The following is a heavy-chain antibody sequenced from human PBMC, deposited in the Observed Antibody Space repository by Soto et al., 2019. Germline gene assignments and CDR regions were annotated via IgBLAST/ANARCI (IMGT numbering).Heavy chain of an antibody. Sequence: EVQLLESGGGLVQHGGSLRLSCAASGFTFSSYAMSWVRQAPGKGLEWVSAISGSGGSTYYADSVKGRFTISRDNSKNTLYLQMNSLRAEDTAVYYCAKDLAIFGVVITYYFDYWGQGTLVTVSS. CDR1: GFTFSSYA. V-gene: IGHV3-23*01. J-gene: IGHJ4*02. CDR2: ISGSGGST. CDR3: AKDLAIFGVVITYYFDY. D-gene: IGHD3-3*01.